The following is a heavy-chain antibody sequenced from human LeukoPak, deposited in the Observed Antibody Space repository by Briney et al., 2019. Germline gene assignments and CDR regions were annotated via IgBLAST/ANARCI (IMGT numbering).Heavy chain of an antibody. V-gene: IGHV1-2*02. Sequence: ASVKVSCKASGYTFTGYYMHWVRQAPGQGLEWMGWINPNSGGTNYAQKFQGRVTMTRDTSISTAYMELSRLRSDDTAVYYCARPYCSSTSCYTLSGSLWAFDPWGQGTLVTVSS. J-gene: IGHJ5*02. CDR3: ARPYCSSTSCYTLSGSLWAFDP. D-gene: IGHD2-2*02. CDR1: GYTFTGYY. CDR2: INPNSGGT.